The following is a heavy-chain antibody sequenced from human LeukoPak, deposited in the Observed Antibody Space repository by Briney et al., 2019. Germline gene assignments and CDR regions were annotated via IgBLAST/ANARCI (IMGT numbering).Heavy chain of an antibody. Sequence: SETLSLTCAVYGGSFSGYYWSWIRQPPGKGLEWIGEINHSGSTNYNPSLKSRVTISVDTSKNQFSLKLSSVAAADTAVYYCARGRGYWGQGTLVTVSS. CDR2: INHSGST. J-gene: IGHJ4*02. CDR3: ARGRGY. V-gene: IGHV4-34*01. D-gene: IGHD3-10*01. CDR1: GGSFSGYY.